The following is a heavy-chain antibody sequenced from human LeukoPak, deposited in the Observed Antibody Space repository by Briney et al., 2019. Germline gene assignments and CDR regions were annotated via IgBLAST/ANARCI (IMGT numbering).Heavy chain of an antibody. CDR2: INPSGGST. V-gene: IGHV1-46*03. Sequence: GASVKVSCKASGYTFTSYDINWVRQATGQGLEWMGIINPSGGSTSYAQKFQGRVTMTRDTSTSTVYMELSSLRSEDTAVYYCAREGAIVVVPAAIVGWFDPWGQGTLVTVSS. CDR1: GYTFTSYD. D-gene: IGHD2-2*02. J-gene: IGHJ5*02. CDR3: AREGAIVVVPAAIVGWFDP.